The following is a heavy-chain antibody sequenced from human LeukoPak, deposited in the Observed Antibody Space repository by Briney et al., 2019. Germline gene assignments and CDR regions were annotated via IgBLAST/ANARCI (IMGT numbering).Heavy chain of an antibody. Sequence: GGSLRLSCAASGFTFSVHYMDWVRQAPGKGLEWVGRTRNKANRYTTEYAASVKGRFTISRDDSKNSLYLQMNSLKTEDTAIYYCATAYYDSSGYYRDYWGQGTLVTVSS. CDR2: TRNKANRYTT. D-gene: IGHD3-22*01. CDR1: GFTFSVHY. CDR3: ATAYYDSSGYYRDY. J-gene: IGHJ4*02. V-gene: IGHV3-72*01.